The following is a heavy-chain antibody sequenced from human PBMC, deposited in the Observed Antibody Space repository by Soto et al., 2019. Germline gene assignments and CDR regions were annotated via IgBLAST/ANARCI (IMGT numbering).Heavy chain of an antibody. J-gene: IGHJ2*01. V-gene: IGHV1-69*01. CDR2: IIPIFGTA. CDR1: GGTFSSYA. D-gene: IGHD1-20*01. Sequence: QVQLVRSGAEVKKPGSSVKVSCKASGGTFSSYAISWVRQAPGQGLEWMGGIIPIFGTANYAQKFQGRVTITADESTSTAYMELSSLRSEDTAVYYCARDRSPTYNWNQGDFDLWGRGTLVTVSS. CDR3: ARDRSPTYNWNQGDFDL.